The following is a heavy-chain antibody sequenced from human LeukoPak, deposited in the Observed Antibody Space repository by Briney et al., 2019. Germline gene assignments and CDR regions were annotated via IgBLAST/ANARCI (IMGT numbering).Heavy chain of an antibody. CDR3: ARDRGYSTFDY. Sequence: GGSLRISCAASAFTFSNYWMSCVRQAPGKGLEWVANIKEAGSEINYVDYVKGRFTISRDNAKYSLYLQMNSLRVDDTGVYYCARDRGYSTFDYWGQGTLVTVSS. D-gene: IGHD4-23*01. CDR2: IKEAGSEI. J-gene: IGHJ4*02. CDR1: AFTFSNYW. V-gene: IGHV3-7*01.